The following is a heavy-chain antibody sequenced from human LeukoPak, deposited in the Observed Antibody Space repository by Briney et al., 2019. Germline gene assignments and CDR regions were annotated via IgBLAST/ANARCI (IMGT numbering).Heavy chain of an antibody. Sequence: GGSLRLSCAASGFTFSGYTMNWVRQAPGKGLEWVSSISSSRSYTYYADSVKGRFTISRDNAKNSLYLQMNSLRAEDTAVYYCARDGGGDIVVAFAFDIWGQGTMVTVSS. D-gene: IGHD2-15*01. CDR3: ARDGGGDIVVAFAFDI. V-gene: IGHV3-21*04. J-gene: IGHJ3*02. CDR1: GFTFSGYT. CDR2: ISSSRSYT.